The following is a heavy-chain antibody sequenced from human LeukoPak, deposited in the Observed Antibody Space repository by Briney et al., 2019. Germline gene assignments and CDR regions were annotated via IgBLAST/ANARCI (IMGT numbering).Heavy chain of an antibody. V-gene: IGHV3-66*01. CDR2: IYSGRST. D-gene: IGHD2-21*01. J-gene: IGHJ4*02. CDR3: ARGEWPLPFDY. Sequence: GGSLRLSCAASGFTVSSNYMSWVRQAPGKGLEWVSVIYSGRSTYYADSVKGRFTISRDNSKNTLYLQMNSLRAEDTAVYYCARGEWPLPFDYWGQGTLVTVSS. CDR1: GFTVSSNY.